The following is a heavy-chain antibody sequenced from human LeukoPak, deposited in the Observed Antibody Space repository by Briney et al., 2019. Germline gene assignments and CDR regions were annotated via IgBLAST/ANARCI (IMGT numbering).Heavy chain of an antibody. CDR2: IYYSGST. CDR1: GGSISSYY. D-gene: IGHD3-22*01. V-gene: IGHV4-59*01. Sequence: PSETLSLTCTVSGGSISSYYWSWIRQPPGKGLEWIGYIYYSGSTNYNPSLKSRVTISVDTSKNQFSLKLSSVTAADTAVYYCARYYYYDSSGYYPFDAFDIWGQGTMVTVSS. J-gene: IGHJ3*02. CDR3: ARYYYYDSSGYYPFDAFDI.